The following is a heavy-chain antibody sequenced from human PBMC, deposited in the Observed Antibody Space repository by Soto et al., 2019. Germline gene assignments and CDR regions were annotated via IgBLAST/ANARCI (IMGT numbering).Heavy chain of an antibody. CDR1: GGSVSSGDYY. CDR3: ARDRPYCSNGICYTHHAFDI. V-gene: IGHV4-30-4*01. Sequence: PSETLSLTCTVSGGSVSSGDYYWSWIRQPPGKGLEWIGYIYYSGSTYYNPSLKNRVSISVDTSRNQFSLTLSSVTPADTAVYYCARDRPYCSNGICYTHHAFDIWGQGTMVTVPS. D-gene: IGHD2-8*01. J-gene: IGHJ3*02. CDR2: IYYSGST.